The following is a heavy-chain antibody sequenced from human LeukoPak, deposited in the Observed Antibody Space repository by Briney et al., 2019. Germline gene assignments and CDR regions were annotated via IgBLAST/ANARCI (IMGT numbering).Heavy chain of an antibody. CDR1: GFIFGSYS. CDR3: ASGRGSYSPDY. V-gene: IGHV3-21*05. D-gene: IGHD1-26*01. J-gene: IGHJ4*02. CDR2: LSSSGNA. Sequence: NPGGSLRLSCAASGFIFGSYSMNWVRQAPGKGLEWVSYLSSSGNAYYADSVKGRFTISRDNSKNSLYLQMTSLRADDTAVYYCASGRGSYSPDYWGQGTLVTVSS.